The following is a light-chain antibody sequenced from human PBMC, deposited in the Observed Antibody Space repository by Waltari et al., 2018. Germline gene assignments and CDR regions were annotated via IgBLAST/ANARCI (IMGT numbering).Light chain of an antibody. J-gene: IGKJ1*01. Sequence: EIVLTQSPGTLSLSPGESATISCRTSQSFTRALAWYQQKPGQAPRLLIYGASNRATGIPDRFSGSGSGTDFSLTISSLEPEDFAVYYCQHYLRLPVTFGQGTKVEVK. V-gene: IGKV3-20*01. CDR2: GAS. CDR1: QSFTRA. CDR3: QHYLRLPVT.